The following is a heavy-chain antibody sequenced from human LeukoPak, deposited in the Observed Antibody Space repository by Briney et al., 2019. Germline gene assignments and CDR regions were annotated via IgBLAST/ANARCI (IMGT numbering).Heavy chain of an antibody. CDR3: AKGYGESHFDS. D-gene: IGHD4/OR15-4a*01. CDR2: IRFDGSNQ. V-gene: IGHV3-30*02. Sequence: GGSLRLSCAASGFTFSSYGMHWVRQAPGKGLEWVAFIRFDGSNQYYADSVKGRFTISRDNSNNTLFLQMNSLRVDDTAVYFCAKGYGESHFDSWGQGTLVTVSS. J-gene: IGHJ4*02. CDR1: GFTFSSYG.